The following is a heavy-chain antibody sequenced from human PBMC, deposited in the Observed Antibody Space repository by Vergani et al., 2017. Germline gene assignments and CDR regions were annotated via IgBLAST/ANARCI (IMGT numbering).Heavy chain of an antibody. CDR2: IIPIFGTA. CDR3: ARGSVGITMVPGYMDV. CDR1: GGTFSIYA. D-gene: IGHD3-10*01. V-gene: IGHV1-69*13. Sequence: QVQLVQSGAEVKKPGSSVKVSCKASGGTFSIYAISWVRQAPGQGLEWRGGIIPIFGTANYAQKFQGRVTITADESTSTAYMELSSLRSEDTAVYYCARGSVGITMVPGYMDVWGKGTTVTVSS. J-gene: IGHJ6*03.